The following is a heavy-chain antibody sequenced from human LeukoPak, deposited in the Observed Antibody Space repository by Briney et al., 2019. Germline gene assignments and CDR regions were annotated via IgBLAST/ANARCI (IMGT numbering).Heavy chain of an antibody. CDR1: GYTFTSYY. J-gene: IGHJ4*02. D-gene: IGHD5-18*01. Sequence: ASVKVSCKASGYTFTSYYVHWVRQAPGQGLEWMGIINPSGGSTSYAQKFQGRVTMTEDTSTDTAYMELSGLRSEDTAVYYCATEFTAETNSDYWGQGTLVTVSS. V-gene: IGHV1-46*01. CDR2: INPSGGST. CDR3: ATEFTAETNSDY.